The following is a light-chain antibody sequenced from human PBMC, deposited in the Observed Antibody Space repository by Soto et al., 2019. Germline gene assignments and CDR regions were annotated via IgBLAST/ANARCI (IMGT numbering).Light chain of an antibody. V-gene: IGKV3-11*01. CDR1: QSVSSY. Sequence: EIVLTQSPATLSLSPGERATLSCRASQSVSSYLAWYQQKPGQAPRLLIYDASNRATGIPARFSGSGSGTAISLTISSLEPEDFAVYYCQQRSNWPGTFGQGTKVEIQ. J-gene: IGKJ1*01. CDR3: QQRSNWPGT. CDR2: DAS.